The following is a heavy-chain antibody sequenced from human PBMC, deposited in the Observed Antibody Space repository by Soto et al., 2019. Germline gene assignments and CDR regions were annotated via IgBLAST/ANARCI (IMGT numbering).Heavy chain of an antibody. CDR2: ISAYNGNT. V-gene: IGHV1-18*01. Sequence: ASVKVSCKASGYTFTSYGISWVRQAPGQGLEWMGWISAYNGNTNYAQKLQGRVTMTTDTSTSTAYMELRSLRSDDTAVYYCARGPSPIAAQYYYYDYMDVWSKGTTVTVSS. CDR3: ARGPSPIAAQYYYYDYMDV. CDR1: GYTFTSYG. D-gene: IGHD6-6*01. J-gene: IGHJ6*03.